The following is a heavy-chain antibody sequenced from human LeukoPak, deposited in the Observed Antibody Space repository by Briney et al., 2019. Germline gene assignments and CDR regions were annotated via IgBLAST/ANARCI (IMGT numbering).Heavy chain of an antibody. J-gene: IGHJ6*02. Sequence: GGSLRLSCAASGFTFSSSAMSWVRQAPGKGLEWVSAISGSGGSTYYADSVKGRFTISRDNSKNTLHLQMNSLRAEDTAVYYCAKSWVRGVPYYYYGMGVWGQGTTVTVPS. CDR2: ISGSGGST. V-gene: IGHV3-23*01. CDR1: GFTFSSSA. D-gene: IGHD3-10*01. CDR3: AKSWVRGVPYYYYGMGV.